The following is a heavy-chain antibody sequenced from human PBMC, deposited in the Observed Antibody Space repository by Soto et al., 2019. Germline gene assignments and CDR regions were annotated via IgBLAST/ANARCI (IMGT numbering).Heavy chain of an antibody. D-gene: IGHD3-16*01. CDR3: ARRACPYFYYMDV. CDR2: ISSNGVGT. Sequence: EVQLAESGGGLAQPGGSLRLSCAASGFTLSGYAMDWVRQAPGKGLEYVSGISSNGVGTYYANSVQGRFTISRDNSKNTVYLQMGSLRPEDMAVYYCARRACPYFYYMDVWGKGTTVTVSS. J-gene: IGHJ6*03. CDR1: GFTLSGYA. V-gene: IGHV3-64*01.